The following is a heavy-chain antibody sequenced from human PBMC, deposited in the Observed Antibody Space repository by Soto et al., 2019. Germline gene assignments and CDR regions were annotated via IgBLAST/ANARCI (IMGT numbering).Heavy chain of an antibody. CDR2: ISNNGRTM. J-gene: IGHJ4*02. V-gene: IGHV3-11*01. Sequence: GGSLRLSCVASGFTLSDYYMSWIRQTPGKGLEWTSYISNNGRTMYYRDSVKGRFTISRDNPKKLLYLQMNGLRAEDTAVYYCARLPPPRCSGTFCSPYWGQGILVTVSS. CDR3: ARLPPPRCSGTFCSPY. D-gene: IGHD2-15*01. CDR1: GFTLSDYY.